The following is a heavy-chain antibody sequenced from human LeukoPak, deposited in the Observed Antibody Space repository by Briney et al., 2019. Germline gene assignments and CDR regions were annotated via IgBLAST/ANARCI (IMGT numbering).Heavy chain of an antibody. Sequence: PGGSLRLSCAASGFTFSDYYMSWIRQAPGKGLEWVSYISSGGSAIYYADSVKGRFTISRDNAKNSLFLQMNSLRAEDTAVYYCARRAGCSSSNSCPFDYWAFDYWGQGTLVTVSS. D-gene: IGHD2-2*01. CDR3: ARRAGCSSSNSCPFDYWAFDY. V-gene: IGHV3-11*04. J-gene: IGHJ4*02. CDR1: GFTFSDYY. CDR2: ISSGGSAI.